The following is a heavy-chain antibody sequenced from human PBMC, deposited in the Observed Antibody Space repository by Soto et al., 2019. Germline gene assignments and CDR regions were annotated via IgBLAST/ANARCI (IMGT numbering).Heavy chain of an antibody. J-gene: IGHJ4*02. D-gene: IGHD1-20*01. V-gene: IGHV3-23*01. CDR2: TGISVRTT. Sequence: EVQLLESGGGLVQPGGSLRLSCAASGFSLTTYAMSWVRQAPGKGLEWVLTTGISVRTTYYADSVKGRFTVSRDDSKNTLDLQMSSLRAEDTAVYYCATVHNTSRSFDYWGQGTLVTVSS. CDR1: GFSLTTYA. CDR3: ATVHNTSRSFDY.